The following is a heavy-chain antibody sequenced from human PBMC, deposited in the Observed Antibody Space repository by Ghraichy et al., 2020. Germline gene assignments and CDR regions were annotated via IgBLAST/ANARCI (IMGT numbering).Heavy chain of an antibody. CDR1: GFTFSSYW. CDR3: ARGTAGTRYYYYYYMDV. CDR2: IKQEGSEK. V-gene: IGHV3-7*03. D-gene: IGHD6-13*01. Sequence: GESLNISCAASGFTFSSYWMSWVRQAPGKGLEWVANIKQEGSEKYYVDSVKGRFTISRDNAKNSLYLQMNSLRAEDTAVYYCARGTAGTRYYYYYYMDVWGKGTTVTVSS. J-gene: IGHJ6*03.